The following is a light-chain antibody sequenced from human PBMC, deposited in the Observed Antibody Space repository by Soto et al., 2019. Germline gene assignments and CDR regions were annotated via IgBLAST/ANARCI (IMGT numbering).Light chain of an antibody. J-gene: IGLJ3*02. Sequence: QSVLTQPPSASGTPGQRVTISCSGSSSNIGINTVNWYQQLPGTAPKVLIYSNNQRPSGVPDRFSGSKSGTSASLAISGLQSEDEADYYCAAWDDSLNGWVFGGGTKLTVL. CDR2: SNN. CDR3: AAWDDSLNGWV. CDR1: SSNIGINT. V-gene: IGLV1-44*01.